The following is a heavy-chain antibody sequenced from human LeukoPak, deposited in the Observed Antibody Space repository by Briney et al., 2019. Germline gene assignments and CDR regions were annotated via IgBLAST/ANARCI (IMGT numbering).Heavy chain of an antibody. D-gene: IGHD3-22*01. CDR2: ISSSSSYI. Sequence: GGSLRLSCAASGFTFSSYSMNWVRQAPGKGLEWVSSISSSSSYIYYADSVKGRFTISRDNAKNSLYLQMNSLRAEDTAVYYCARVALYYDSSGYPDDYWGQGTLVTVSS. V-gene: IGHV3-21*01. CDR1: GFTFSSYS. CDR3: ARVALYYDSSGYPDDY. J-gene: IGHJ4*02.